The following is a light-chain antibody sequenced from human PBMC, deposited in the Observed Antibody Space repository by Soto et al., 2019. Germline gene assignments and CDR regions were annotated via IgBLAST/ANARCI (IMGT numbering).Light chain of an antibody. V-gene: IGLV2-8*01. Sequence: QSALTQPPSASGSPGQSVTVSCTGSSIDVGAYNYVSWYQQHPGKAPKLIIFEVNKRPSGVPDRFSGSKSGNTASLTVSGLQAEDEADYSCSSFGGSKVFGGGTKLTVL. CDR2: EVN. CDR1: SIDVGAYNY. J-gene: IGLJ2*01. CDR3: SSFGGSKV.